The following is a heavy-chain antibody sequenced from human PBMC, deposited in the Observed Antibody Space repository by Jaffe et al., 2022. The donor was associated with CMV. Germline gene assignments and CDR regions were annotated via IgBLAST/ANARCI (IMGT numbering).Heavy chain of an antibody. J-gene: IGHJ3*02. CDR2: ISGSGGST. V-gene: IGHV3-23*04. Sequence: EVQLVESGGGLVQPGGSLRLSCAASGFTFSSYAMSWVRQAPGKGLEWVSAISGSGGSTYYADSVKGRFTISRDNSKNTLYLQMNSLRAEDTAVYYCAKVEDSRITWRWGAFDIWGQGTMVTVSS. CDR3: AKVEDSRITWRWGAFDI. D-gene: IGHD3-10*01. CDR1: GFTFSSYA.